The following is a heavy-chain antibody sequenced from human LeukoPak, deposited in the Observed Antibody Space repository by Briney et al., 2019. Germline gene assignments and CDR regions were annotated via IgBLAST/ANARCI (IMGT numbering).Heavy chain of an antibody. CDR1: GFTFSSYG. Sequence: GGSLRLSWAASGFTFSSYGMHWGRQAPGKGLEGVAVIWYDGSNKYYTDSVKGRFTIPRDNSKNTMHLQMNSLRAEDTAVYYCARGQYSPDYWGQGTLVTVSS. CDR3: ARGQYSPDY. CDR2: IWYDGSNK. V-gene: IGHV3-33*01. J-gene: IGHJ4*02. D-gene: IGHD2-15*01.